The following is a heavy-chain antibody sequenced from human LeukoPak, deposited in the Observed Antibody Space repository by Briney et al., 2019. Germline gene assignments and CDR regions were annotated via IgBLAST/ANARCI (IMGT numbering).Heavy chain of an antibody. Sequence: PSETLSLTCAVYGESFSDYYWSWIRQPPAKGLEWIGEINHRGSTNYSPSLKSRVTISVNTSKNQFSLKLTSVTAADTAVYYCARVWYYDSGTYSDLYHYYYMDVWGKGTTVTVSS. D-gene: IGHD3-10*01. CDR2: INHRGST. CDR1: GESFSDYY. J-gene: IGHJ6*03. V-gene: IGHV4-34*01. CDR3: ARVWYYDSGTYSDLYHYYYMDV.